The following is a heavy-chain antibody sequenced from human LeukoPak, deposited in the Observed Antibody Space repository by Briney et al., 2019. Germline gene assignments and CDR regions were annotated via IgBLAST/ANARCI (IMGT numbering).Heavy chain of an antibody. J-gene: IGHJ5*02. CDR3: ARDETSVAAGGWFDP. CDR2: ISTYNVNT. CDR1: GYTFTSHG. D-gene: IGHD6-13*01. Sequence: ASVKVSCKASGYTFTSHGITWVRQAPGQGLEWMGWISTYNVNTNYAQKLQGRVTMTTDTSTSTAYMELRSLRSGDTAVYYCARDETSVAAGGWFDPWGQGTLVTVSS. V-gene: IGHV1-18*04.